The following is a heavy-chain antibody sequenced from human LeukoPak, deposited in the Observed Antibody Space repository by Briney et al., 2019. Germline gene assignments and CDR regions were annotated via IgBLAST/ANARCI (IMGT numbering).Heavy chain of an antibody. CDR1: GFTFSSYS. Sequence: GGSLRLSCAASGFTFSSYSMNWVRQAPGKGLEWVSSISSSSSYIYYADSEKGRFTISRDNAKNSLYLQMNSLRAEDTAVYYCARLTGGAFDIWGQGTMVTVSS. CDR3: ARLTGGAFDI. D-gene: IGHD7-27*01. V-gene: IGHV3-21*01. CDR2: ISSSSSYI. J-gene: IGHJ3*02.